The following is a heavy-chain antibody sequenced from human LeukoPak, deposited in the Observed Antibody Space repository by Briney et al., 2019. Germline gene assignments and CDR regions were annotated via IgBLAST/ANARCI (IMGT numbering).Heavy chain of an antibody. J-gene: IGHJ5*02. CDR2: IKQDGSEK. CDR3: ARALRYFDWLGWFDP. Sequence: GGSLRLSCAASGFTFSSYWMSWVRQAPGKGLEWVANIKQDGSEKYYVDSVKGRFTISRDNAKNSLYLQMNSLRAEGTAVYYCARALRYFDWLGWFDPWGQGTLVTVSS. V-gene: IGHV3-7*01. CDR1: GFTFSSYW. D-gene: IGHD3-9*01.